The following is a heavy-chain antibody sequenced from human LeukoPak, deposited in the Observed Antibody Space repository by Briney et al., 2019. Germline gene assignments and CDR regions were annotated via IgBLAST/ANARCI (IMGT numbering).Heavy chain of an antibody. Sequence: SETLSLTCALYGGSFSGNYWGWIRQPPGKGLEWIGEVNHIGSTNYSPSLKSRVTISVDTSKNQFSLKLTSVTAADTAVYYCAREVRDYYGPGDSWGRGALVTVSS. D-gene: IGHD3-10*01. CDR1: GGSFSGNY. V-gene: IGHV4-34*01. CDR3: AREVRDYYGPGDS. CDR2: VNHIGST. J-gene: IGHJ4*02.